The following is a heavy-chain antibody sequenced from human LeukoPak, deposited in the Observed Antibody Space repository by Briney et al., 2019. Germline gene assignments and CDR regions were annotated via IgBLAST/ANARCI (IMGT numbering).Heavy chain of an antibody. CDR1: GGSISSYY. Sequence: PSETLSLTCTVSGGSISSYYWSWIRQPPGKGLEWIGYIYYSGSTNYNPSLKSRVTISVDTSKNQFSLKLSSATAADTAVYYCAREGLPYSGRDKAVFDYWGQGTLVTVSS. CDR2: IYYSGST. D-gene: IGHD1-26*01. V-gene: IGHV4-59*01. J-gene: IGHJ4*02. CDR3: AREGLPYSGRDKAVFDY.